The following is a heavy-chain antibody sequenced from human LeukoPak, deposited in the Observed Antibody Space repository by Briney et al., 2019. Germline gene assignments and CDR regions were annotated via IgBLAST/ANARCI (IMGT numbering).Heavy chain of an antibody. Sequence: ASVKVSCKASGYTFTSYAMNWVRQAPGQGLEWMGWINTNTGNPTYAQGFTGRFVFSLDTSVSTAYLQISSLKAEDTAVYYCARGDYGDYVGKLVVVRPGNWFDPWGQGTLVTVSS. CDR3: ARGDYGDYVGKLVVVRPGNWFDP. J-gene: IGHJ5*02. CDR1: GYTFTSYA. CDR2: INTNTGNP. V-gene: IGHV7-4-1*02. D-gene: IGHD4-17*01.